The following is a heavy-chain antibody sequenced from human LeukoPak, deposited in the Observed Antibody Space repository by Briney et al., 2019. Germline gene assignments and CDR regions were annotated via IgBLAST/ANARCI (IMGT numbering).Heavy chain of an antibody. Sequence: GGSLRLSCAASGFTFSNYAMSWVRQVPGKGLEWVSAISGSGGTTYYADSVKGRFTISRDNSKNALSLQMNSLRAEDTALYYCAKVLVAYTYGGGGDYWGQGTLVTVSS. CDR3: AKVLVAYTYGGGGDY. V-gene: IGHV3-23*01. CDR1: GFTFSNYA. J-gene: IGHJ4*02. CDR2: ISGSGGTT. D-gene: IGHD5-18*01.